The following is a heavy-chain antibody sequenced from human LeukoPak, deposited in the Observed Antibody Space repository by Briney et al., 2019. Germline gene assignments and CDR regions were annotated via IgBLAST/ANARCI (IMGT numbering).Heavy chain of an antibody. CDR2: INHSGST. CDR3: VSRITMIVVD. J-gene: IGHJ4*02. Sequence: SETLSLTCAVYGGSFSGYYWSWIRQPPGKGLEWIGEINHSGSTNYNPSLKSRVTISVDTSKNQFSLKLSSVTAADTAVYYCVSRITMIVVDWGQGTLVTVSS. CDR1: GGSFSGYY. V-gene: IGHV4-34*01. D-gene: IGHD3-22*01.